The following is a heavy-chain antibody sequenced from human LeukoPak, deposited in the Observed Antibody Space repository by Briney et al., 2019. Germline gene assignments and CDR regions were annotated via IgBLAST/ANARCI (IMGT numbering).Heavy chain of an antibody. Sequence: GGSLRLSCAASGFTFSNAWMSWVRQAPGKGREWVGRIKSKTDGGTTDYAAPVKGRFTISRDDSKNTLYLQMNSLKTEDTPVYYCPPPYGDYGVAAPRYHWFPPGGQGTLVPVS. J-gene: IGHJ5*02. CDR3: PPPYGDYGVAAPRYHWFPP. CDR1: GFTFSNAW. V-gene: IGHV3-15*01. CDR2: IKSKTDGGTT. D-gene: IGHD4-17*01.